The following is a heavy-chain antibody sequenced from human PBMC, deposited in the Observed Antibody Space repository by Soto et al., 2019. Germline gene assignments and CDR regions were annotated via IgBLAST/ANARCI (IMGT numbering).Heavy chain of an antibody. D-gene: IGHD3-22*01. CDR3: ASLNPGGPYSSGYFDY. V-gene: IGHV1-8*01. CDR2: MNPNSGNT. J-gene: IGHJ4*02. CDR1: GYTFTSYD. Sequence: ASVKVSCKASGYTFTSYDINWVRQATGQGLEWMGWMNPNSGNTGYAQKFQGRVTMTRNTSISTAYMELSSLRSEDTAVYYCASLNPGGPYSSGYFDYWGQGTLVTVSS.